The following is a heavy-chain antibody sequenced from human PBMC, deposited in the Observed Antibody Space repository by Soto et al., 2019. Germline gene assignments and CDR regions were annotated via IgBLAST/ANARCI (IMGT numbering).Heavy chain of an antibody. J-gene: IGHJ6*03. Sequence: QDQLVQSGGAVKKPGASVKVSCKASGYSFTNYGITWVRQAPGQGFEWMGWISAYNGDTNYAQKLQGRVTMTTDAATSTAYLELRSLRSDDTALYYCARDRGVAPPVAGNTHYYYYMDVWGKGTTVTVSS. D-gene: IGHD6-19*01. V-gene: IGHV1-18*01. CDR1: GYSFTNYG. CDR2: ISAYNGDT. CDR3: ARDRGVAPPVAGNTHYYYYMDV.